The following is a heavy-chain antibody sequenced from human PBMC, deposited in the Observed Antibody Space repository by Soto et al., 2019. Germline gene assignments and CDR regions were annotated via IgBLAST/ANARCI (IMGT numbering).Heavy chain of an antibody. V-gene: IGHV3-48*03. CDR2: IGLSGDTI. CDR3: ARESFSASPNFFDY. D-gene: IGHD3-16*01. Sequence: HPGGSQRLSCAVSGFSFTNYEMNWVRQAPGKGLEWIAYIGLSGDTIYYADSVKGRFTISRDHAKNSLELQMNSLRADDTALYYCARESFSASPNFFDYWGRGTQVTVSS. J-gene: IGHJ4*02. CDR1: GFSFTNYE.